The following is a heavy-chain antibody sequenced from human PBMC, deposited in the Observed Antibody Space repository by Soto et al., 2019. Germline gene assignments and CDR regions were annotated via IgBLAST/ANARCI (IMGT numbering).Heavy chain of an antibody. CDR2: IYYSGST. CDR1: GGSISSYY. CDR3: AKFPYYYDTSGYYWGKNGMDV. V-gene: IGHV4-59*01. J-gene: IGHJ6*02. Sequence: SETLSLTCTVSGGSISSYYWSWIRQPPGKGLEWIGYIYYSGSTNNNPSLKSRVTISVDTSKNQFSLQLSSVTAADTAVYYCAKFPYYYDTSGYYWGKNGMDVWGQGTTVTVSS. D-gene: IGHD3-22*01.